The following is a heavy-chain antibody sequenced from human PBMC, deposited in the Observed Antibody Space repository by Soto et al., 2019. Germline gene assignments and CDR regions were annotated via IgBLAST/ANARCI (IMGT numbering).Heavy chain of an antibody. D-gene: IGHD3-10*01. V-gene: IGHV1-46*01. CDR2: INPSGGST. CDR3: ARGLRITMVRGVIEYYYYGMDV. CDR1: GYTFTSYY. Sequence: QVQLVQSGAEVKKPGASVKVSCKASGYTFTSYYMNWVRQAPGQGLEWMGIINPSGGSTSYAQKFQGRVTMTRDTSTSTVYMELSSLRSEDTAVYYCARGLRITMVRGVIEYYYYGMDVWGQGTTVTVSS. J-gene: IGHJ6*02.